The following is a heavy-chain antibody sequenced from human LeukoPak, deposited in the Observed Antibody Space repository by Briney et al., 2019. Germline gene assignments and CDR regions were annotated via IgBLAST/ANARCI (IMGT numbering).Heavy chain of an antibody. CDR1: GFTFDDYA. V-gene: IGHV3-9*03. J-gene: IGHJ4*02. CDR2: ISWNSGSI. D-gene: IGHD6-19*01. CDR3: AKSYSSGWYYLDY. Sequence: GGSLRLSCAASGFTFDDYAMHWVRQAPGKGLEGVSGISWNSGSIGYADSVKGRFTISRDNAKNSLYLQMNSLRAEDMALYYCAKSYSSGWYYLDYWGQGTLVTVSS.